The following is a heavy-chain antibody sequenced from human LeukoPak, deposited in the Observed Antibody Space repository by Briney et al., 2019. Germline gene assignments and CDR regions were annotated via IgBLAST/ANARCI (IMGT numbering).Heavy chain of an antibody. CDR2: IIPIFGTA. CDR1: GGTFISYA. D-gene: IGHD1-26*01. V-gene: IGHV1-69*05. CDR3: ARTTEGPNYYYYMDV. Sequence: GASVKVSCKASGGTFISYAISWVRQAPGQGLEWMGGIIPIFGTATYAQKFQGRVTITTDESTSTAYMELSSLRSEDTAVYYCARTTEGPNYYYYMDVWGKGTTVTVSS. J-gene: IGHJ6*03.